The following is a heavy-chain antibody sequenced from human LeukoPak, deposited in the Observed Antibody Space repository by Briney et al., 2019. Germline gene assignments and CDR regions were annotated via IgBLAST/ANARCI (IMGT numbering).Heavy chain of an antibody. CDR2: ISTSGGST. V-gene: IGHV3-23*01. Sequence: GGSLRLSCAASGSTFSSYAMSWVRQAPGKGLEWASTISTSGGSTYYADSVRGRFTISRDNSKNTLYLQMNSLRAEDTAVYYCTKGSTTWGTEFFQHWGQGTLVTVSS. CDR3: TKGSTTWGTEFFQH. J-gene: IGHJ1*01. CDR1: GSTFSSYA. D-gene: IGHD3-16*01.